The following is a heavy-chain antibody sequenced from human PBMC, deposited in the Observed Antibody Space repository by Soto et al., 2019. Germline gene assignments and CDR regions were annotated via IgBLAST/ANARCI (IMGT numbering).Heavy chain of an antibody. J-gene: IGHJ4*02. CDR2: VYFGGTT. D-gene: IGHD2-21*01. V-gene: IGHV4-4*07. CDR3: ARDIASYAYGEVY. Sequence: PSETLSLTCSFSGGSINSYWWSWIRQPAGTGLEWIGRVYFGGTTDYYPSLTGRATLSVETSKSQFSLKLSSVTAADTAVYYCARDIASYAYGEVYWGQGTQVTVSS. CDR1: GGSINSYW.